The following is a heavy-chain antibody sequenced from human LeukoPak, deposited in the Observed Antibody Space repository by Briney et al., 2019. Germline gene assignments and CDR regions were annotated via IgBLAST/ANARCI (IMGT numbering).Heavy chain of an antibody. CDR1: GGSVTSTNW. J-gene: IGHJ4*02. V-gene: IGHV4-4*02. CDR2: VHLDGRT. CDR3: AREGGFYRPLDY. Sequence: SETLSLTCDVSGGSVTSTNWWTWFRQPPGKGLEWIAEVHLDGRTNYNPSLKSRLVMSADLPENHISLKLTSVTAADTAVYYCAREGGFYRPLDYSGQGTLVTVSS. D-gene: IGHD6-25*01.